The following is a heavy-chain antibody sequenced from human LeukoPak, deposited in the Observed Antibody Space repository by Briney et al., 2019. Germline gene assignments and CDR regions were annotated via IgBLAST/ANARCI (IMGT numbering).Heavy chain of an antibody. D-gene: IGHD4-17*01. CDR1: GFTFSSSE. CDR2: IRSSDTTV. J-gene: IGHJ3*02. CDR3: ARLTVTTKDAFDI. V-gene: IGHV3-48*03. Sequence: GGSLRLSCAASGFTFSSSEMKWVRQAPWKGLEGGSYIRSSDTTVHYAYPVEGRFPIPRDNAKNSLYLKLNSMRAEDTAIYYCARLTVTTKDAFDIWGQGTMVIVSS.